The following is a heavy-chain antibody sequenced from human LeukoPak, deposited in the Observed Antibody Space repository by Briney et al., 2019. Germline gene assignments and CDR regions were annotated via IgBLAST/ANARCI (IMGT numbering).Heavy chain of an antibody. CDR3: ERGGAAFAESVY. CDR1: GFALSAYA. CDR2: IDGDGSTE. J-gene: IGHJ4*02. V-gene: IGHV3-7*01. D-gene: IGHD3-3*01. Sequence: GGSLRLSCAASGFALSAYAMSWVRQAPGKGLEWVANIDGDGSTEAYVDSLKGRFTISRDNAKNSLYLQMNNLRVEDTAVYYCERGGAAFAESVYWGQGTLVTVSS.